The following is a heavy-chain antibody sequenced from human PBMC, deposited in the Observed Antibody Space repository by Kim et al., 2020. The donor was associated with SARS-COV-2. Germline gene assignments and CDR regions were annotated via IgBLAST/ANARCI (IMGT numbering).Heavy chain of an antibody. V-gene: IGHV4-39*01. Sequence: NPTLRSRGTISVDTSKNQFSLKLSSVTAADTAVYYCASPIAARLGWYFDLWGRGTLVTVSS. D-gene: IGHD6-6*01. CDR3: ASPIAARLGWYFDL. J-gene: IGHJ2*01.